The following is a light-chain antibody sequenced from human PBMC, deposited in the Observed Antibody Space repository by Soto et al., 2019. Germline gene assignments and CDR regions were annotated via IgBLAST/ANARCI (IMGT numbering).Light chain of an antibody. J-gene: IGKJ5*01. CDR3: HQRSNWPPDT. V-gene: IGKV3-11*01. Sequence: EIVFTQAPDILSLSPGEEDSLSRGASQSVHTFLAWYQQKPGQAPRLLIYGASTRATGVPARFSGSGSGTDFTLTISSLEPEDFAVYYCHQRSNWPPDTFGQGTRLEIK. CDR2: GAS. CDR1: QSVHTF.